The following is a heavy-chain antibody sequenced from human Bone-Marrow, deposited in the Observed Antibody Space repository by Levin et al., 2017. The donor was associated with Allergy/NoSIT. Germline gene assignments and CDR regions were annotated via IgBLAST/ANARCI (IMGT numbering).Heavy chain of an antibody. CDR1: GFPFSSYR. Sequence: PGGSLRLSCVVSGFPFSSYRMNWVRQAPGKGLEWVSFISSGGDTIYYADSVKGRFTISRDNAKNSLYLHMNSLRAEDTAVYYCARDTLDVWGKGTTVTVSS. J-gene: IGHJ6*04. V-gene: IGHV3-48*01. CDR3: ARDTLDV. CDR2: ISSGGDTI.